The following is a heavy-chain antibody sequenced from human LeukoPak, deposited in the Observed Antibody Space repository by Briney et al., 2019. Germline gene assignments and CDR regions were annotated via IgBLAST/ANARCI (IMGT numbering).Heavy chain of an antibody. V-gene: IGHV3-23*01. Sequence: GGSLRLSCAASGFTFSSYAMSWVRQAPGKGLEWVSASSGSGGSTYYADSVKGRFTISRDNSKNTLYLQMNSLRAEDTAVYYCAKIASRASGSYYNWDWFDPWGQGTLVTVSS. CDR3: AKIASRASGSYYNWDWFDP. D-gene: IGHD3-10*01. CDR2: SSGSGGST. J-gene: IGHJ5*02. CDR1: GFTFSSYA.